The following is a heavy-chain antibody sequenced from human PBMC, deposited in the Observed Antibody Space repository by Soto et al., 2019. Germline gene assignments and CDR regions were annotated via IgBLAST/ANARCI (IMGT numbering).Heavy chain of an antibody. CDR1: GFSFSDYY. D-gene: IGHD5-12*01. V-gene: IGHV3-11*01. CDR3: AKAQEMATINYFDY. J-gene: IGHJ4*02. Sequence: GGSLRLSCAASGFSFSDYYMTWIRQAPGKGLEWVSYISSSGGTKYHADSVKGRFTISRDNSKNTLYLQMNSLRAEDTAVYYCAKAQEMATINYFDYWGQGTLVTVSS. CDR2: ISSSGGTK.